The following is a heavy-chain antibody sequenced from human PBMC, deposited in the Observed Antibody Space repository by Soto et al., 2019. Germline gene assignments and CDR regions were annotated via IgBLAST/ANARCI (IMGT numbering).Heavy chain of an antibody. V-gene: IGHV3-15*01. CDR3: TTDDALFWSGYYG. J-gene: IGHJ4*02. CDR2: IKSKTDGGTT. CDR1: GFTFSNAW. Sequence: GGSLRLSCAASGFTFSNAWMSWVRQAPGKGLEWVGRIKSKTDGGTTDYAAPVKGRFTISRDDSKNTLYLQMNSLKTEDTAVYYCTTDDALFWSGYYGWGQGTLVTVSS. D-gene: IGHD3-3*01.